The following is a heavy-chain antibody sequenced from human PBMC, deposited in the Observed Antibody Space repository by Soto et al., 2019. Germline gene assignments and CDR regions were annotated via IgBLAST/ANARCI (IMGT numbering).Heavy chain of an antibody. V-gene: IGHV1-2*04. CDR2: INPNNGGT. CDR1: GYSFNGNS. J-gene: IGHJ4*02. D-gene: IGHD2-15*01. Sequence: QVHLVQSGAEVKKPGASVRVSCKASGYSFNGNSMHWVGQAPGQGLEWMGWINPNNGGTNYAQRFRGWVTMTRDTSVSTAYMDLTRLKSDDTAVYYGVIQRSVVAYWGQGTLVTVSS. CDR3: VIQRSVVAY.